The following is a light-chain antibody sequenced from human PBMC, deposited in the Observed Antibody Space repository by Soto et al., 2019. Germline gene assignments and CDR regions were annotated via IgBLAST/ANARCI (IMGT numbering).Light chain of an antibody. CDR1: SGDIGTYNL. CDR2: EVS. CDR3: SSYRTGGPFV. Sequence: QSALTQPASVSGSPGQSITVSCIGTSGDIGTYNLVSWYQQYPGKAPKLLISEVSNRPSGVSHRFSGSKSGNTASLTISGLQAEDEADYYCSSYRTGGPFVFGTGTKLTVL. J-gene: IGLJ1*01. V-gene: IGLV2-14*02.